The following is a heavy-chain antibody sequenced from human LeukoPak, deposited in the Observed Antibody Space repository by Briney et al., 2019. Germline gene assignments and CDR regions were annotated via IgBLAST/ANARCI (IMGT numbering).Heavy chain of an antibody. J-gene: IGHJ3*02. V-gene: IGHV1-3*01. CDR3: AKDEKGYYHDTSGYPDAFDI. CDR1: GYDFTSYA. D-gene: IGHD3-22*01. Sequence: GASVKVSCKASGYDFTSYAMHWVRQAPGQRLEWMGWIDAGNGNTKYSQKFQDRVTVTRDTSTSTAYMELSSLRSEDTAVYYCAKDEKGYYHDTSGYPDAFDIWGQGTMVTASS. CDR2: IDAGNGNT.